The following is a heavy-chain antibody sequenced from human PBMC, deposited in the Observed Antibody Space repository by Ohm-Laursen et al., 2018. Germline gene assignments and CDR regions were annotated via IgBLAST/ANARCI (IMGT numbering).Heavy chain of an antibody. CDR2: IHYTGST. Sequence: TLSLTCTVSGGSISTYYWSWIRQPPGKGLEWIGNIHYTGSTNYNPSLESRVIISKDTSKNQFSLKLSSVTAADTAFYYCASHSTGYGSFDGYWGQGTLVTVSS. CDR1: GGSISTYY. D-gene: IGHD3-9*01. J-gene: IGHJ4*02. CDR3: ASHSTGYGSFDGY. V-gene: IGHV4-59*08.